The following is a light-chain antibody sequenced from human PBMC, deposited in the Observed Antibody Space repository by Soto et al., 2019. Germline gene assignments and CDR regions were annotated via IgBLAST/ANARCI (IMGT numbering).Light chain of an antibody. CDR2: DAT. CDR3: QQYGSSGT. Sequence: DIQMTQSPSTLAASVGDRVSITCRASQSISRWLAWYQQKPGKAPKVLIWDATSLQRGVPSRFSGSGFGTEFTLTISRLEPEDFAVYYCQQYGSSGTFGQGTKVDIK. CDR1: QSISRW. J-gene: IGKJ1*01. V-gene: IGKV1-5*01.